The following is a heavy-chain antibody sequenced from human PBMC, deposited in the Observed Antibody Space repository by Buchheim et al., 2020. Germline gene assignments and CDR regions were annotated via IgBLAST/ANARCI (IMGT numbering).Heavy chain of an antibody. D-gene: IGHD2-21*01. CDR2: IYYSGST. V-gene: IGHV4-39*01. CDR3: ARHAFDMAVGYYLDT. J-gene: IGHJ4*02. CDR1: GGSISSSSYY. Sequence: QLQLQESGPGLVKPSETLSLTCTVSGGSISSSSYYWGWIRQPPGKGLEWIGSIYYSGSTYYNPSLKIPVTISVDTSKNQFSMKLSSETAADTAVYYCARHAFDMAVGYYLDTWGQGTL.